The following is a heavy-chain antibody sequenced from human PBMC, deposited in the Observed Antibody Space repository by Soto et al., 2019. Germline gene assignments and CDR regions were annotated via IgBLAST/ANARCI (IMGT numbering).Heavy chain of an antibody. Sequence: GGSLRLSCAASGFTFSSYAMSWVRQAPGKGLEWVSAISGSGGSTYYADSVKGRFTISRDNSKNTLYLQMNSLRAEDTAVYYCANDRHVFRSYYDILTGLFFVWGQGTLVTVSS. J-gene: IGHJ4*02. D-gene: IGHD3-9*01. CDR3: ANDRHVFRSYYDILTGLFFV. CDR2: ISGSGGST. CDR1: GFTFSSYA. V-gene: IGHV3-23*01.